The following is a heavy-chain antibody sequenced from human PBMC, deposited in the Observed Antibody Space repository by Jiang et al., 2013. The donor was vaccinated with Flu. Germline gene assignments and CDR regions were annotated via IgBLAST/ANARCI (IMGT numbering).Heavy chain of an antibody. J-gene: IGHJ3*01. CDR3: ARVRLYGAGPVGAFDV. D-gene: IGHD2-8*01. CDR2: VFYTRRT. CDR1: SGSISRNY. V-gene: IGHV4-59*01. Sequence: SGSGLVKPSETLSLTCTVSSGSISRNYWSWIRQPPGKGLEWIGYVFYTRRTKYNPSLESRVSISMDTSKNQFSLRLRSATAADTAAYYCARVRLYGAGPVGAFDVWGQGRMVTISS.